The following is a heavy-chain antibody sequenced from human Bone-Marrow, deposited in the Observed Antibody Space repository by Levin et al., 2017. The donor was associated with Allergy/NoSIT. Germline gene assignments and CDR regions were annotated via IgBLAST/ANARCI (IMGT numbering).Heavy chain of an antibody. CDR3: ADWPRGYYYGSGKNY. J-gene: IGHJ4*02. Sequence: GGSLRLSCAASGFTFSRYAMSWVRQAPGKGLEWVSAISGSGGSTYYADSVKGRFTISRDNSKNTLYLQMNSLRAEDTAVYYCADWPRGYYYGSGKNYWGQGTLVTVSS. CDR2: ISGSGGST. V-gene: IGHV3-23*01. CDR1: GFTFSRYA. D-gene: IGHD3-10*01.